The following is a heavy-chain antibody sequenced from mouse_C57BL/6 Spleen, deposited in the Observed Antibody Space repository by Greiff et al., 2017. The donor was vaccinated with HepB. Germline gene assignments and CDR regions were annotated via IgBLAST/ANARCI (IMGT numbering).Heavy chain of an antibody. D-gene: IGHD1-1*01. CDR1: GFSFNTYA. Sequence: EVKLVESGGGLVQPKGSLKLSCAASGFSFNTYAMNWVRQAPGKGLEWVARIRSKSNNYATYYADSVKDRFTISRDDSESMLYLQMNNLKTEDTAMYYCVRQRYYYVYFDYWGQGTTLTVSS. V-gene: IGHV10-1*01. J-gene: IGHJ2*01. CDR2: IRSKSNNYAT. CDR3: VRQRYYYVYFDY.